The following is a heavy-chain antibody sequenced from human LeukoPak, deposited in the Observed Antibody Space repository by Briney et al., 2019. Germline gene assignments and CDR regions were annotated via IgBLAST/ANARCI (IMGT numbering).Heavy chain of an antibody. D-gene: IGHD2-2*01. J-gene: IGHJ5*02. CDR2: MSPNSGNT. CDR1: GSAFSSYD. Sequence: ASVKVCCKASGSAFSSYDINWVRQATGQGLGWMGWMSPNSGNTGFAQKYKGRLTMTRDTSIGTAYMELSSLKPEDTAVYYCARVHYQVPNNLCGPWGQGTQVTVSS. V-gene: IGHV1-8*02. CDR3: ARVHYQVPNNLCGP.